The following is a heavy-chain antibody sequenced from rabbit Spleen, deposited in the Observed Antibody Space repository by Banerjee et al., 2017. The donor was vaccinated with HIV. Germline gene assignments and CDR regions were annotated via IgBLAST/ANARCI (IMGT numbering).Heavy chain of an antibody. CDR2: IYPDGSGST. V-gene: IGHV1S45*01. D-gene: IGHD7-1*01. Sequence: QEQLEESGGDMVKPGASLTLTCTASGFSFSTSYYICWVRQAPGKGPEWIGCIYPDGSGSTAYATWAKGRFTISKTSSTTVTLQMTSLTAADTATYFCARFYAGYGDFGYAAMWGQGTLVTVS. J-gene: IGHJ4*01. CDR3: ARFYAGYGDFGYAAM. CDR1: GFSFSTSYY.